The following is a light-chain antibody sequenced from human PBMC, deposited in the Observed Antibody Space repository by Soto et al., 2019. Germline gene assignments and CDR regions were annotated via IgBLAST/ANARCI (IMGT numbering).Light chain of an antibody. V-gene: IGKV1-39*01. J-gene: IGKJ2*01. Sequence: DIQMTQSPSSLSASPGDRVTITCRAGQTISTHLRWYHRRPGKTPNRHIYGGYFLQSGGPSRFRASGSGTVFTLTISRLQPEDFGTYFCHQSYNTPYTFGQGTKLEL. CDR1: QTISTH. CDR2: GGY. CDR3: HQSYNTPYT.